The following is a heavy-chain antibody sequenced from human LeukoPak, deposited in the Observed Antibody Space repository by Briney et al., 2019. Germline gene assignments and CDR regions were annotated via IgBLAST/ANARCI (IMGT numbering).Heavy chain of an antibody. CDR2: IYTSGST. V-gene: IGHV4-61*02. D-gene: IGHD3-3*01. J-gene: IGHJ3*02. CDR1: GGSISSGSYY. CDR3: ARASYDFWSGYYLHDAFDI. Sequence: SETLSLTCTVSGGSISSGSYYWSWIRQPAGKGLEWIGRIYTSGSTNYNPSLKSRVTISVDTSKNQFSLKLSSVTAPDTAVYYCARASYDFWSGYYLHDAFDIWGQGTMVTVSS.